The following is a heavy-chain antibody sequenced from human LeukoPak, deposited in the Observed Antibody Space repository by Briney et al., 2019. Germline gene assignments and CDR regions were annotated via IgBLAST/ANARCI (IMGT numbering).Heavy chain of an antibody. CDR2: IKQDGTEK. Sequence: PGRSLRLSCAASGFSFSNYWMSWLRQAPGKGLEWVANIKQDGTEKYYVDSVKGRFTISRANTRKSLNLHLSSLRAEDTAVYYCARDRGAPRPNDCWGQGTLVIVSS. J-gene: IGHJ4*02. V-gene: IGHV3-7*03. CDR3: ARDRGAPRPNDC. CDR1: GFSFSNYW. D-gene: IGHD3-10*01.